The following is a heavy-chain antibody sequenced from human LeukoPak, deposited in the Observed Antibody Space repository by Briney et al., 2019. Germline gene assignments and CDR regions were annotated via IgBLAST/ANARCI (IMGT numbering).Heavy chain of an antibody. CDR3: ARVQGYYYYGMDV. J-gene: IGHJ6*02. V-gene: IGHV1-46*01. CDR1: GYTFTGYD. Sequence: ASVKVSCKASGYTFTGYDMHWVRQAPGQGLEWMGIINPSGGSTSYAQKFQGRVTMTRDTSTSTVYMELSSLRPEDTAVYYCARVQGYYYYGMDVWGQGTTVTVSS. CDR2: INPSGGST.